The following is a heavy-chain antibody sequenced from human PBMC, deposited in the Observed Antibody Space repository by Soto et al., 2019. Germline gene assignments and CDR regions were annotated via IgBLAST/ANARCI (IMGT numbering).Heavy chain of an antibody. V-gene: IGHV3-23*01. CDR1: GFTFSSYA. CDR3: AKDPRYRCPPPSDY. J-gene: IGHJ4*02. Sequence: GGSLRLSCAASGFTFSSYAMSWVRQAPGKGLDWVSAISGSGGSTYYADSVKGRFTISRDNSKNTLYLQINSLRAEDTAVYYCAKDPRYRCPPPSDYWGQGTLVTVSS. D-gene: IGHD2-2*02. CDR2: ISGSGGST.